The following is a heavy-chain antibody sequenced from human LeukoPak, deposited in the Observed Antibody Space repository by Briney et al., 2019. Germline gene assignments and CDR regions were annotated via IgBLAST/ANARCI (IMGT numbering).Heavy chain of an antibody. Sequence: SETLSLTCTVSGDSVSAFYWSWLRQPPGKELEWIGYSHTSGSTGYNPSLESRVSISIDTSNNQLSLRVTSVTAADTAVYYCARRPNIMDVWGQGTTVTVSS. J-gene: IGHJ6*02. CDR3: ARRPNIMDV. D-gene: IGHD4/OR15-4a*01. V-gene: IGHV4-4*09. CDR1: GDSVSAFY. CDR2: SHTSGST.